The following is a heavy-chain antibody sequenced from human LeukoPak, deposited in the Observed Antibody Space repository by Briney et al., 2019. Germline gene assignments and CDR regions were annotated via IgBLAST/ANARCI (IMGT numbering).Heavy chain of an antibody. CDR2: IKQDGCEK. Sequence: PGGSLRLSCAASGFTFSSYWMSWVRQAPGKGLEWVANIKQDGCEKYYVDSVKGRFTISRDKAKSSLYLQMNSLRTEDTAVYYCARVLGQWEKFNYLDYWGQGPLVTVSS. CDR3: ARVLGQWEKFNYLDY. D-gene: IGHD1-26*01. V-gene: IGHV3-7*01. J-gene: IGHJ4*02. CDR1: GFTFSSYW.